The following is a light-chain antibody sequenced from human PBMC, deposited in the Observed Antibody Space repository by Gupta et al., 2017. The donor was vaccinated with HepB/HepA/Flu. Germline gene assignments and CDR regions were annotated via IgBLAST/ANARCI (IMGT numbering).Light chain of an antibody. V-gene: IGKV3-20*01. J-gene: IGKJ1*01. Sequence: EVVLTQSPGTLSLSPGERATLSCRASQTVGSNYLAWYQQKPGQAPRLLIYGTSSRATGIPDRFSGSGSGTDFTLTISRLEPEDFAVYYCHQDCSSPRTFGQGTKVEIK. CDR1: QTVGSNY. CDR3: HQDCSSPRT. CDR2: GTS.